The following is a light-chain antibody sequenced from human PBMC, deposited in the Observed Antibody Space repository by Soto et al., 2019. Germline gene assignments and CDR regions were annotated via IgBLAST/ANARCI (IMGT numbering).Light chain of an antibody. CDR1: SSNVAINP. V-gene: IGLV1-44*01. Sequence: QSVLTQPPSVSGTPGQRVTISCSGSSSNVAINPVNWYQHLPGAAPRLLIYETDRRSSGVPDRFSASKSGTSASLAISGLTSEDEADYDWEAWDETRDGLYVVGTGTKFTVL. CDR3: EAWDETRDGLYV. J-gene: IGLJ1*01. CDR2: ETD.